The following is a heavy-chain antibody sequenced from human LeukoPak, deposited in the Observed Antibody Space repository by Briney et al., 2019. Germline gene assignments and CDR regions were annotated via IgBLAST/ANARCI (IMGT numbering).Heavy chain of an antibody. V-gene: IGHV1-2*02. D-gene: IGHD3-22*01. CDR1: GYTLSDYY. J-gene: IGHJ6*03. CDR3: ATSTTYYYDSSGYSGYYYYYMDV. Sequence: ASVKVSCKASGYTLSDYYLHWVRQAPGQRPEWMGWINPNSGGTNYAQKFQGRVTMTRDTSISTAYMELSRLRSDDTAVYYCATSTTYYYDSSGYSGYYYYYMDVWGKGTTVTISS. CDR2: INPNSGGT.